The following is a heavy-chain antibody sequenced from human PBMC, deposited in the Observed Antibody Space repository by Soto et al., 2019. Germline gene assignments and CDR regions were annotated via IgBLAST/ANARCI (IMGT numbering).Heavy chain of an antibody. Sequence: QITLKESGPTLVEPTEALALTCSFSGFSLTSSPKGVAWFRQPLGKALEWLVVIYWDDDKRYNPSLKNRITITKDTSKNEVALTMADMEPKDTATYFCAHSLGGSGWNEGYFDFWGQGILVTVST. V-gene: IGHV2-5*02. D-gene: IGHD1-1*01. CDR2: IYWDDDK. CDR3: AHSLGGSGWNEGYFDF. J-gene: IGHJ4*02. CDR1: GFSLTSSPKG.